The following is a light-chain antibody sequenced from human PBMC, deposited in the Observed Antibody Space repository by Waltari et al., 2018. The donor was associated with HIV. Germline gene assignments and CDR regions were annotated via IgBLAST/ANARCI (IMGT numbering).Light chain of an antibody. J-gene: IGLJ2*01. CDR2: TKN. CDR1: TPNTGTNL. Sequence: QSVLTQPPSASATPGQRVTLSCSGTTPNTGTNLVSWFQQLPPTAPHHLIYTKNQRPPGVPDRCSGSKYGTSASLATSRVQSEDEADYYCATWEVSLNGYVLFGGGTKVTVL. V-gene: IGLV1-44*01. CDR3: ATWEVSLNGYVL.